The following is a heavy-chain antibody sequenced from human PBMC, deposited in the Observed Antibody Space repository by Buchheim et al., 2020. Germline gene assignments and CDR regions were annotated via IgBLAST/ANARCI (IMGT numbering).Heavy chain of an antibody. J-gene: IGHJ6*02. CDR3: ARDRSAAGTERSYYYYGMDV. V-gene: IGHV1-2*04. CDR2: INPNSGGT. Sequence: QVQLVQSGAEVKKPGASVKVSCKASGYTFTGYYMHWVRQAPGQGLEWMGWINPNSGGTNCAQKFQGWVTMTRDTSISTAYMELSRLRSDDTAVYYCARDRSAAGTERSYYYYGMDVWGQGTT. D-gene: IGHD6-13*01. CDR1: GYTFTGYY.